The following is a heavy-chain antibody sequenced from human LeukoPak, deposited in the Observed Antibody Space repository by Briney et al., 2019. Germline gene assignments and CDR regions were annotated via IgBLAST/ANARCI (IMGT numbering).Heavy chain of an antibody. V-gene: IGHV3-20*04. CDR3: AIHLFDPLNY. J-gene: IGHJ4*02. D-gene: IGHD3-9*01. CDR2: INWNGGST. CDR1: GFTFDDYG. Sequence: GGSLRLSCAASGFTFDDYGMSWVRQAPGKGLEWVSGINWNGGSTGYADSVKGRFTISRDNAKNSLYLQMNSLRAEDTAVYYCAIHLFDPLNYWGQGTLVTVSS.